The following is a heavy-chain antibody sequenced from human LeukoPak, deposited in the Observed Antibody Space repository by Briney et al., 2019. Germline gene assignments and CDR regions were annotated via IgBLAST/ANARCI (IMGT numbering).Heavy chain of an antibody. V-gene: IGHV3-23*01. CDR1: GFTFSSYA. CDR3: AKGSYGTVAEYFQH. J-gene: IGHJ1*01. Sequence: PGGSLRLSCAASGFTFSSYAMSWVRQAPGKGLEWVSVISGSGGSTGYADSVKGRFTISRGNSKNTLYLQMNSLRAEDTAIYYCAKGSYGTVAEYFQHWGQGTLVTASS. CDR2: ISGSGGST. D-gene: IGHD3-10*01.